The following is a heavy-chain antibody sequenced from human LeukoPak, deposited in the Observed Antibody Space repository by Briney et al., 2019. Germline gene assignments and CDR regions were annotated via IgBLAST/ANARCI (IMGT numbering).Heavy chain of an antibody. J-gene: IGHJ5*02. D-gene: IGHD3-10*01. CDR3: ARSSSGTDLRWFDP. CDR2: ISGSGAGT. V-gene: IGHV3-23*01. CDR1: GFTFSSYA. Sequence: PGGSLRLSCAASGFTFSSYAMNWVRQAPGQGLGWVSSISGSGAGTYYGDSVKGRFTISRDNSKNTLYLQMNSLRADDTAVYYCARSSSGTDLRWFDPWGQGTLVTVSS.